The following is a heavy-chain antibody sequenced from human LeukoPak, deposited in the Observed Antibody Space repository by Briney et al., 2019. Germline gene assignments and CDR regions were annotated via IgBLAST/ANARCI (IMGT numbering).Heavy chain of an antibody. J-gene: IGHJ4*02. Sequence: PSETLSLTCIVSDDSAYSTGFYWGWIRQPPGKGLEWIGSFNHGGNTYYNPSLKSRVTISGATSKKQFSLKLNSVTAADTAVYYCATDRDLRWFYFWGQGTLVTVSS. CDR1: DDSAYSTGFY. V-gene: IGHV4-39*07. D-gene: IGHD2-21*01. CDR2: FNHGGNT. CDR3: ATDRDLRWFYF.